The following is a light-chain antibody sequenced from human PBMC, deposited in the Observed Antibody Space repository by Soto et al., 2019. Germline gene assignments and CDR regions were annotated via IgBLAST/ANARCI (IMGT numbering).Light chain of an antibody. CDR3: QQQWA. V-gene: IGKV1-5*03. Sequence: DIQMTQSPSTLSASVGDRVTITCRASQSISSWLAWYQQKPGKAPKLLIYKASSLERGVPSRFSGGGSGTEFTLTIRSLQPDDFATYYCQQQWAFGQGTKVEIK. J-gene: IGKJ1*01. CDR2: KAS. CDR1: QSISSW.